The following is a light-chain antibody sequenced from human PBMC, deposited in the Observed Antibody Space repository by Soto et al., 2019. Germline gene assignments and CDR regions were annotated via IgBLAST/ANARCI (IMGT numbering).Light chain of an antibody. CDR3: QSYDNSLSGDVV. CDR2: ANS. CDR1: SSNIGAGYD. J-gene: IGLJ2*01. V-gene: IGLV1-40*01. Sequence: QSVLTQPPSVSGAPGQRVTISCTGSSSNIGAGYDVHWYQQLPGTAPRLLIYANSDRPSVVPDRFSGSKSGTSASLAITGLQAEDEADYYCQSYDNSLSGDVVFGGGNKLTVL.